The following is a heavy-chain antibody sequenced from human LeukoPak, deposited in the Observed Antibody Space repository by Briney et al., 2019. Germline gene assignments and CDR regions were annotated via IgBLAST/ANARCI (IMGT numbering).Heavy chain of an antibody. V-gene: IGHV3-30-3*02. CDR1: GFTFSSYA. CDR2: ISYDGSNK. Sequence: GGSLRLSCVAPGFTFSSYAMHWVRQAPGKGLEWVAVISYDGSNKYYADSVKGRFTISRDNSKNTLYLQMNSLRAEDTAVYYCAKQPYSSGPGYYYYGMDVWGQGTTVTVSS. CDR3: AKQPYSSGPGYYYYGMDV. J-gene: IGHJ6*02. D-gene: IGHD6-19*01.